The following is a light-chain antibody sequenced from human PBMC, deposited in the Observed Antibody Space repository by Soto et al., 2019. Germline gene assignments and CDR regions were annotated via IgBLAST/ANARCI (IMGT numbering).Light chain of an antibody. CDR1: QTISNW. V-gene: IGKV1-5*01. CDR3: QQYNTYPLT. Sequence: DLQMTQSPSTLSASVGDRVTITCRASQTISNWLAWYQQKPGKAPKVLIYDASTLDGGVPSRFSGRRSGTDLTLTISSLQPSDFATYYCQQYNTYPLTFGGGTKVDIK. J-gene: IGKJ4*01. CDR2: DAS.